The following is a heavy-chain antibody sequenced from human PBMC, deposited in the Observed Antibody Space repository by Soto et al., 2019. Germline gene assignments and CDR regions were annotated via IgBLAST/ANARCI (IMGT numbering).Heavy chain of an antibody. D-gene: IGHD1-26*01. CDR1: GFSLSNARMG. CDR3: ARILVVGATPKWPYYFDY. CDR2: IFSNDEK. Sequence: QVTLKESGHVLVNPTETLTLTCTVSGFSLSNARMGVSWIRQPPGKALEWLEHIFSNDEKSYSTSLKSRLTISKDTSKSQVVLTMTNMDPVDTATYYCARILVVGATPKWPYYFDYWGQGTLVTVSS. V-gene: IGHV2-26*01. J-gene: IGHJ4*02.